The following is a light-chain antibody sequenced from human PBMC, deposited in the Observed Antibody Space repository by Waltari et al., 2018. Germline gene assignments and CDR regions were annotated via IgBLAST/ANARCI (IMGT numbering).Light chain of an antibody. CDR1: QSINSK. J-gene: IGKJ5*01. CDR2: GAS. CDR3: QQYDNWPPV. V-gene: IGKV3-15*01. Sequence: EIMMTQSPATLSVSPGERATLSCRASQSINSKVAWYQQKPGHNPRLIIYGASTRATGISARFSGSGAGTEFTLTIRSLQSEDVALYSCQQYDNWPPVFGQGTRLEIK.